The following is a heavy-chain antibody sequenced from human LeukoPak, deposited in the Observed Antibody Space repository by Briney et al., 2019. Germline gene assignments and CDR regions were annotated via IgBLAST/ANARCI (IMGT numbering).Heavy chain of an antibody. V-gene: IGHV4-39*01. J-gene: IGHJ4*02. Sequence: SETLSLTCTVSGGSISSSSYYWGWIRQPPGKGLEWIGSIYYSGSTYYNPSLKSRVTISVDTSKNQFSLKLSSVTAAGTAVYYCARHRSSYYDILTGHAHFDYWGQGTLVTVSS. D-gene: IGHD3-9*01. CDR3: ARHRSSYYDILTGHAHFDY. CDR1: GGSISSSSYY. CDR2: IYYSGST.